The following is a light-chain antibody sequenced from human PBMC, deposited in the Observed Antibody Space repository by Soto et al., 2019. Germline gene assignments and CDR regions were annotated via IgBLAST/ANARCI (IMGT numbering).Light chain of an antibody. CDR1: QSFRGL. CDR2: DAY. J-gene: IGKJ5*01. V-gene: IGKV3-11*01. Sequence: EVVLTQSPVTLSLSPGERATLSFMASQSFRGLLAWYQQKPGQAPRLLIYDAYNRATGIPPRFSGSGSGTDFTLTISSLEPEDSAVYYCQQRHMWPITFGQGTRLEIK. CDR3: QQRHMWPIT.